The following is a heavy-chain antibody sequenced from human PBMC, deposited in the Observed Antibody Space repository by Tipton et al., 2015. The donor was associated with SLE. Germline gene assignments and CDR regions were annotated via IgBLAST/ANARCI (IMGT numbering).Heavy chain of an antibody. CDR1: GYSISSGYY. Sequence: TLSFTCTVSGYSISSGYYWGWIRQPPGKGLEWIGSIYHSGSTYYNPSLKSRVTISVDTSKNQFSLKLSSVTAADTAVYYCARGDRAFDYWGQGTLVTVSS. J-gene: IGHJ4*02. V-gene: IGHV4-38-2*02. D-gene: IGHD5-18*01. CDR2: IYHSGST. CDR3: ARGDRAFDY.